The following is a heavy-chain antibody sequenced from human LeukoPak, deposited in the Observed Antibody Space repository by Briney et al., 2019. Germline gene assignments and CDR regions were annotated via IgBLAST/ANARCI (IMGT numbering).Heavy chain of an antibody. D-gene: IGHD3-22*01. CDR1: GFTVSSNY. CDR3: ARDSYDSSGYYPLDY. J-gene: IGHJ4*02. CDR2: IYSGGST. V-gene: IGHV3-66*01. Sequence: GGSLRLSCAASGFTVSSNYMSWVRQAPGKGLEWVSVIYSGGSTYYADSVKGRFTISRDNSKNTLYLQMNSLRAEDTAVYYCARDSYDSSGYYPLDYWGQGTLVTVSS.